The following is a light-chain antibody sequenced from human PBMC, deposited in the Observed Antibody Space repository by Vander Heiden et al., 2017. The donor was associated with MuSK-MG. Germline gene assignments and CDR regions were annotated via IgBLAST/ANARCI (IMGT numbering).Light chain of an antibody. CDR2: WAS. V-gene: IGKV4-1*01. J-gene: IGKJ3*01. Sequence: DIALTQSPDSLVVSLGERATVTCKSSQSVLYSSNNKNYLAWYQQRPGQPPRLLISWASTRQSGVPDRFSGSGSGTDFTLTISSLQAEDVAVYFCHQYYGTPFTFGQGTKVEIK. CDR3: HQYYGTPFT. CDR1: QSVLYSSNNKNY.